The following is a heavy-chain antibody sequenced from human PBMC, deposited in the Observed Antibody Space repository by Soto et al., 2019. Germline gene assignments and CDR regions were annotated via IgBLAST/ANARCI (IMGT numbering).Heavy chain of an antibody. V-gene: IGHV4-59*01. D-gene: IGHD6-13*01. CDR1: GDSINNYY. CDR2: IYYTGSP. J-gene: IGHJ4*02. CDR3: AKYRRTEAEGFTLDY. Sequence: SETVSLTCTVSGDSINNYYWSWIRQPPGKRLEWIGYIYYTGSPTYNPSLESRVTMSVDTSKNQFSLKLNSVNAADTAVYYCAKYRRTEAEGFTLDYWGQGTLVTVSS.